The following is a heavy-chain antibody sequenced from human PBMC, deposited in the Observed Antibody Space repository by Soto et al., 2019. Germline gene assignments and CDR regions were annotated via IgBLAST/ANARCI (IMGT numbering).Heavy chain of an antibody. V-gene: IGHV1-8*01. J-gene: IGHJ6*03. Sequence: GASVKVSCKASGYTFTSYDINWVRQATGQGLEWMGWMNPNSGNTGYAQKFQGRVTMTRNTSISTAYMELSSLRSEDTAVYYCARGSRGGDFTIFGVVTSGPYYYYMDVWGKGTTVTVSS. D-gene: IGHD3-3*01. CDR2: MNPNSGNT. CDR1: GYTFTSYD. CDR3: ARGSRGGDFTIFGVVTSGPYYYYMDV.